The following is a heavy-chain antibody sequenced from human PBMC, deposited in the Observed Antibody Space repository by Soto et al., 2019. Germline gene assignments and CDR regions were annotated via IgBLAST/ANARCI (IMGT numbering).Heavy chain of an antibody. CDR1: GGSINSYY. D-gene: IGHD3-22*01. CDR3: AREGGSYNSGGYLIRGAFDI. CDR2: IYFRGNT. Sequence: SETLSLTCTVSGGSINSYYWYWIRQPAGKGLEWIGNIYFRGNTYYSPSLESRLTISVDTSKNQFSLKLTSVTAADTAVYYCAREGGSYNSGGYLIRGAFDIWGQGTMVTVSS. V-gene: IGHV4-59*06. J-gene: IGHJ3*02.